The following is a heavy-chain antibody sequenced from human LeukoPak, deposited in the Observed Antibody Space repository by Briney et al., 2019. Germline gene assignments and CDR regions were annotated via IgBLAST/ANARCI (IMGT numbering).Heavy chain of an antibody. CDR1: GDSISSSSSY. J-gene: IGHJ6*03. D-gene: IGHD6-19*01. Sequence: SGTLSLTCTVSGDSISSSSSYSGWIRQPPGKGLEWVGNIYHSGSTYYNPSLKSRVTISIDTSKKQFSLKLSSVTAADTAVYYCARHGWGDYYYYMDVWGKGTTVTVSS. CDR3: ARHGWGDYYYYMDV. CDR2: IYHSGST. V-gene: IGHV4-39*01.